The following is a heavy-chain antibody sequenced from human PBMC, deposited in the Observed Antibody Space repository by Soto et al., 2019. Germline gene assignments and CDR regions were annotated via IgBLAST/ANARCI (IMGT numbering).Heavy chain of an antibody. J-gene: IGHJ4*02. D-gene: IGHD1-26*01. Sequence: ASVKVSCKASGYTFTRSGISWVRQAPGQGPEWMGWISSYNGDTNYAQTFQGRVTMTTDTSTSTAYMELRSLRSDDTAVYYCAREGVAPYYYYFDYWGQGTLVTVSS. CDR3: AREGVAPYYYYFDY. CDR2: ISSYNGDT. CDR1: GYTFTRSG. V-gene: IGHV1-18*01.